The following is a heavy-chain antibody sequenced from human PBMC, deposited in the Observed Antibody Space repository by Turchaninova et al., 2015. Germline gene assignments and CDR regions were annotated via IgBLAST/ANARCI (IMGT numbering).Heavy chain of an antibody. J-gene: IGHJ6*03. CDR2: IYSSGST. D-gene: IGHD1-7*01. Sequence: QVQLQESGPGLVQPSEPLSLTCPVSGGSISSYYWSGSRQPPGKGLEWSGYIYSSGSTNYNPSLKSRVTISVDTSKNQFSLKLSSVTAADTAVYYCARLMELIGGSNYYYMDVWGKGTTVTVSS. CDR1: GGSISSYY. V-gene: IGHV4-59*08. CDR3: ARLMELIGGSNYYYMDV.